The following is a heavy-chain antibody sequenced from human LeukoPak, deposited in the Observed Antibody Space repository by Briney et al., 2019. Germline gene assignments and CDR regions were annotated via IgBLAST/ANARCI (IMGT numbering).Heavy chain of an antibody. CDR3: ARVRDYGGITFDY. J-gene: IGHJ4*02. CDR2: INPNSGGT. D-gene: IGHD4-23*01. V-gene: IGHV1-2*02. Sequence: GASVKVSCKASGYTFTGYYMHWVRQAPGQGLEWMGWINPNSGGTNYAQKFRGRVTMTRDTSISTAYMELSRLRSDDTAVYYCARVRDYGGITFDYWGQGTLVTVSS. CDR1: GYTFTGYY.